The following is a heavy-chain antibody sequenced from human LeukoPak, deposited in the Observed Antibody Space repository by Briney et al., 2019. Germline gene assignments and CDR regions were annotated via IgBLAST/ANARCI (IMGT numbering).Heavy chain of an antibody. D-gene: IGHD3-22*01. CDR3: ARQIPNYDSPFDY. V-gene: IGHV4-39*01. CDR1: GFTFSSYSMN. Sequence: PGGSLRLSCAASGFTFSSYSMNWVRQAPGKGLEWIGSIYYSGSTYYNPSLKRRVTISVDTSKNQFFLRLSSVTAADTAVYYCARQIPNYDSPFDYWGQGTLVTVSS. CDR2: IYYSGST. J-gene: IGHJ4*02.